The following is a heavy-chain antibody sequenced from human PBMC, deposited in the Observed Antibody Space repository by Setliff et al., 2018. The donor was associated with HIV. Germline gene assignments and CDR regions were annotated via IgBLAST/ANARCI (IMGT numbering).Heavy chain of an antibody. J-gene: IGHJ4*02. CDR2: MNPNSGNT. CDR1: GYTFTRYD. CDR3: ATSVATFDSVDY. Sequence: ASVKVSCKASGYTFTRYDINWVRQATGQGLEWMGWMNPNSGNTGYAQKFQGRVTMTRNTSISTAYMELSSLRSEDTAMYYCATSVATFDSVDYWGQGTLVTVS. D-gene: IGHD1-26*01. V-gene: IGHV1-8*01.